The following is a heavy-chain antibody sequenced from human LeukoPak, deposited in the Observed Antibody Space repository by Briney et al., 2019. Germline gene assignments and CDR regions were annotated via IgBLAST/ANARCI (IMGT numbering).Heavy chain of an antibody. CDR3: ARAGYDYYYYMDV. V-gene: IGHV1-46*01. CDR2: INPSGGST. CDR1: GYTFTSYY. J-gene: IGHJ6*03. Sequence: GASVKVSCKASGYTFTSYYMHWVRQAPGQGLEWMGIINPSGGSTSYAQKFQGRVTMTRDMSTSTVYMELSSLRSEDTAVYYCARAGYDYYYYMDVWGKGTTVTVSS.